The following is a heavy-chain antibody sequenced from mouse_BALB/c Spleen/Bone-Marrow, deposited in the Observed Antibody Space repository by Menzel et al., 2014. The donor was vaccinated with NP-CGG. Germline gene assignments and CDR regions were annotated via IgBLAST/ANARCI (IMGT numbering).Heavy chain of an antibody. CDR1: GFNIKDTY. Sequence: EVMLVESGAELVKPGASVKLSCTASGFNIKDTYMHWVKQGPERGLEWIGRIDPANGNTKYDPKFQGKATITTDTSSNTAYLQVSSLTSEDTAVYYCASATTATYYAMDYWGQGTSVTVSS. V-gene: IGHV14-3*02. CDR3: ASATTATYYAMDY. D-gene: IGHD1-2*01. CDR2: IDPANGNT. J-gene: IGHJ4*01.